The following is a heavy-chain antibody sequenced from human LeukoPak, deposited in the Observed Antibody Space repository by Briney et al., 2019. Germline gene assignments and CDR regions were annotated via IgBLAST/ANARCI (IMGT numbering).Heavy chain of an antibody. V-gene: IGHV3-23*01. CDR1: GFTFSSYA. D-gene: IGHD3-10*02. Sequence: GGSLRLSCAVSGFTFSSYAMSWVRQAPGKGLEWVSTISGSGGSTSFADSVKGRFTISRDNSENTLSLQMNSLRAEDTAVYYCARGVNYFVLEYWGQGTLVTISS. J-gene: IGHJ4*02. CDR2: ISGSGGST. CDR3: ARGVNYFVLEY.